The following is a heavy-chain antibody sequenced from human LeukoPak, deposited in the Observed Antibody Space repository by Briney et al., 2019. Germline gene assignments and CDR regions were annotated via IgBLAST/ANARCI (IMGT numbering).Heavy chain of an antibody. Sequence: ASVKVSCKASGYTFRIYGFGWVRQAPGQGLEWMGWISAYNGNTNYAQKLQGRVTMTTDTSTSTAYMELRSLRSDDTAVYYCARGRSVAGTPYYFDYWGQGTLVTVSS. V-gene: IGHV1-18*01. J-gene: IGHJ4*02. CDR1: GYTFRIYG. D-gene: IGHD6-19*01. CDR2: ISAYNGNT. CDR3: ARGRSVAGTPYYFDY.